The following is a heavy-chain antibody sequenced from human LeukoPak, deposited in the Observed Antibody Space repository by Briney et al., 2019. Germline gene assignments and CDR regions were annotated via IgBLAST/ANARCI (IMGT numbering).Heavy chain of an antibody. CDR2: IYHSGST. Sequence: SETLSLTCTVSGYSISSGYYWGWIRQPPGKGLEWIGSIYHSGSTYYNPSLKSRVTISVDTPKNQFSLKLSSVTAADTAVYYCARARSYGDYYYYYYMDVWGKGTTVTVPS. J-gene: IGHJ6*03. V-gene: IGHV4-38-2*02. CDR3: ARARSYGDYYYYYYMDV. CDR1: GYSISSGYY. D-gene: IGHD4-17*01.